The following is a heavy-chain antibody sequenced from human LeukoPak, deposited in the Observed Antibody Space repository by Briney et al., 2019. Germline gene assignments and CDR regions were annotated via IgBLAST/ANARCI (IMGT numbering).Heavy chain of an antibody. Sequence: GGSLRLSCAASGFTVSSNYMSWVRQAPGKGLEWVSVIYSGGSTYYADSVKGRFTISRDNSKNTLYLQMNSLRAEDTAVYYCAKVGGPYCSSTSCYPDYWGQGTLVTVSS. CDR3: AKVGGPYCSSTSCYPDY. CDR1: GFTVSSNY. J-gene: IGHJ4*02. D-gene: IGHD2-2*01. V-gene: IGHV3-53*01. CDR2: IYSGGST.